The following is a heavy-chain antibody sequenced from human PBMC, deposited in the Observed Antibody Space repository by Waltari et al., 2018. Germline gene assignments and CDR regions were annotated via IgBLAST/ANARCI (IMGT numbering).Heavy chain of an antibody. V-gene: IGHV1-2*02. J-gene: IGHJ4*02. D-gene: IGHD3-10*01. Sequence: QVQLVQSGAEVKKPGASVKVSCKASGYTFTGYYMHWVRQAPGQGLEWMGWINPNSVGTNYAQKFQGRVTMTRDTSISTAYMELSRLRSDDTAVYYCARDSGGSGSYYGYWGQGTLVTVSS. CDR1: GYTFTGYY. CDR3: ARDSGGSGSYYGY. CDR2: INPNSVGT.